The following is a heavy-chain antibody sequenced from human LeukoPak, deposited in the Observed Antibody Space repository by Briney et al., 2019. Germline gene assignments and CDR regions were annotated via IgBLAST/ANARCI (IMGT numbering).Heavy chain of an antibody. D-gene: IGHD2-2*01. J-gene: IGHJ4*02. V-gene: IGHV1-18*01. CDR1: GYTFTSYG. Sequence: VASVKVSCKASGYTFTSYGISWVRQAPGQGLEWMGWISAYNGNTNYAQKLQGRVTMTTDTSTSTAYMELRSLRSDDTAVYYCARWDIVVVPAALDYWGQGTLVTVSS. CDR2: ISAYNGNT. CDR3: ARWDIVVVPAALDY.